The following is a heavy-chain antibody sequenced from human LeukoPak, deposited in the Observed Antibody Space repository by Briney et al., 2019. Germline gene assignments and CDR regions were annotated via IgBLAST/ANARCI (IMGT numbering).Heavy chain of an antibody. D-gene: IGHD6-19*01. Sequence: SETLSLTCAVSGGSISSNSYYWGGLRQPPGKGLEWIGSIYYSGSTNYNPSLKSRVTISVDTSKNQFSLKLSSVTAADTAVYYCARSIQQQYSSGWYNAFDIWGQGTMVTVSS. V-gene: IGHV4-39*07. CDR1: GGSISSNSYY. CDR3: ARSIQQQYSSGWYNAFDI. J-gene: IGHJ3*02. CDR2: IYYSGST.